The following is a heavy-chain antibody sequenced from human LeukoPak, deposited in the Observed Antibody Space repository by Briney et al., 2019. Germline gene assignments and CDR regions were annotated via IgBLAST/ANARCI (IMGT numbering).Heavy chain of an antibody. CDR1: GFTFSYAW. J-gene: IGHJ3*02. CDR2: ISGSGGST. CDR3: ARDWKVLSLPMVRGVSPVADAFDI. V-gene: IGHV3-23*01. D-gene: IGHD3-10*01. Sequence: GGSLRLSCAASGFTFSYAWMSWVRQAPGKGLEWVSAISGSGGSTYYADSVKGRFTISRDNSTNTLNLQMNSLRAEDTAVYYCARDWKVLSLPMVRGVSPVADAFDIWGQGTMVTVSS.